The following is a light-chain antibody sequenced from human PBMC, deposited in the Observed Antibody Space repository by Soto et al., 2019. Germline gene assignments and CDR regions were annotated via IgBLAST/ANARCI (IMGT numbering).Light chain of an antibody. J-gene: IGKJ4*01. CDR3: QQTYSDIS. V-gene: IGKV1-39*01. CDR1: RTINTY. CDR2: GAS. Sequence: DVRMTQSPSSLSASVGDTITITCRASRTINTYLNWFQQKPGEPPRLLIYGASTLHDGVPSRFCGSGSGADFTLTISGLQPEDFASYHCQQTYSDISVGGGTKV.